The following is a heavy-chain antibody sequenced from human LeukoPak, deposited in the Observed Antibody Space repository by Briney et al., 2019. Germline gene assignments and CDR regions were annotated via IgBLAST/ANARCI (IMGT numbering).Heavy chain of an antibody. D-gene: IGHD6-13*01. Sequence: GGSLRLSCAASGFTFSSYSMNWVRQAPGKGLEWVSSISSSSSYIYYADSVKGRFTISRDNAKNSLYLQMSSLRADDTAVYYCARAGKAAAGPNFDYWGQGTLVTVSS. CDR2: ISSSSSYI. CDR1: GFTFSSYS. CDR3: ARAGKAAAGPNFDY. V-gene: IGHV3-21*01. J-gene: IGHJ4*02.